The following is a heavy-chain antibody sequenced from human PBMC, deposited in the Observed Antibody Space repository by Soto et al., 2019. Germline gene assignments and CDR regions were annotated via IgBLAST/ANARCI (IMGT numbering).Heavy chain of an antibody. CDR3: ARVPYDVWSGYFDS. J-gene: IGHJ4*02. D-gene: IGHD3-3*01. Sequence: GGSLRLSCAASGFTFSSYSMNWVRQAPGKGLEWVSYISSSSSSIYYADSVKGRFTVSRDNAKNSLYLQMSSLRAGDTAVYYCARVPYDVWSGYFDSWGQGTLFTVSS. V-gene: IGHV3-48*01. CDR2: ISSSSSSI. CDR1: GFTFSSYS.